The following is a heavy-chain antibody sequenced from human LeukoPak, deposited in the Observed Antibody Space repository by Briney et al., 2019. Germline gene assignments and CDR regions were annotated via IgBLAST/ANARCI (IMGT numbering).Heavy chain of an antibody. Sequence: SETLSLTCAVYGGSFSGYYWSWIRQPPGKGLEWIGEINHSGSTNYNPSLKSRVTISVDTSKNQFSLKLSSVTAADTAVYYCARGRIAVAGSIKYFQHWGQGTLVTVSS. D-gene: IGHD6-13*01. CDR3: ARGRIAVAGSIKYFQH. CDR1: GGSFSGYY. CDR2: INHSGST. V-gene: IGHV4-34*01. J-gene: IGHJ1*01.